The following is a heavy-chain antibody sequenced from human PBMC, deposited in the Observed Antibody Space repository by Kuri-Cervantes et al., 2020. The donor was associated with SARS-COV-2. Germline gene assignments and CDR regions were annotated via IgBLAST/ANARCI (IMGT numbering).Heavy chain of an antibody. J-gene: IGHJ6*02. V-gene: IGHV1-69*04. Sequence: SVQVSCNASGGTFSTYIITWLRQAPGQGLEWMGRIIPLLGIANYAHNFQGRVTISADKSTSTAYMGLSSLGSEDTAVYYCARDRATVTTLNGMDVWGQGTTVTVSS. CDR1: GGTFSTYI. CDR2: IIPLLGIA. CDR3: ARDRATVTTLNGMDV. D-gene: IGHD4-11*01.